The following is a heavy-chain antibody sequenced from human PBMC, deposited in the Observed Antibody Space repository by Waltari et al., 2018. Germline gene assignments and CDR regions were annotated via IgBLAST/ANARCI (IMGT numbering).Heavy chain of an antibody. CDR1: GFTFSSYA. CDR3: ASLGYSSGWRDYYFDY. Sequence: QVRLVESGGGVVQPGRSLRLSCAASGFTFSSYAMHWVRQAPGKGLEWVAVISYDGSNKYYADSVKGRFTISRDNSKNTLYLQMNSLRAEDTAVYYCASLGYSSGWRDYYFDYWGQGTLVTVSS. D-gene: IGHD6-19*01. V-gene: IGHV3-30-3*01. J-gene: IGHJ4*02. CDR2: ISYDGSNK.